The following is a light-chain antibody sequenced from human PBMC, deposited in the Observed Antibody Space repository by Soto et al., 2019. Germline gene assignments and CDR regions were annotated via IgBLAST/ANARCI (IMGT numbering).Light chain of an antibody. CDR3: QQYDNLPIT. CDR2: DAS. V-gene: IGKV1-33*01. CDR1: QDISNY. Sequence: DIQMTQSPSSLSASVGDRVTITFQASQDISNYLNWYQQKPGKAPKLLIYDASNLETGVPSRFSGSGSGTDFTFTISSLQPEDIATYYCQQYDNLPITLGQGTRLEIK. J-gene: IGKJ5*01.